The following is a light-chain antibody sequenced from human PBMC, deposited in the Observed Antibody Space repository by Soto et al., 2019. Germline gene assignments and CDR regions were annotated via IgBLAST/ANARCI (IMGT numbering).Light chain of an antibody. CDR2: DTS. CDR1: QSVPRSY. CDR3: QQRSNWPIT. V-gene: IGKV3-11*01. J-gene: IGKJ5*01. Sequence: EIVLTQSPGTLSLSPGERATLSCRASQSVPRSYLAWYQQKPGQAPRLLIYDTSNRATGIPARFSGSGSGTDFTLTINNLDPEDFAVYYCQQRSNWPITFGQGTRLEIK.